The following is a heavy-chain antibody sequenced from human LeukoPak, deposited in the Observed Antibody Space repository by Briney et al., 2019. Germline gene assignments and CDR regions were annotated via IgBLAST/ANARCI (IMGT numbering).Heavy chain of an antibody. D-gene: IGHD3-22*01. CDR1: GFTFSSYA. Sequence: GGSLRLSCAASGFTFSSYAMSWVRQAPGKGLEWVSAISGSGGSTYYADSVKGRFTISRDNAKNSLYLQMNSLRAEDTAVYYCARARPYYYDSSGTLDHWGQGTLVTVSS. V-gene: IGHV3-23*01. CDR2: ISGSGGST. CDR3: ARARPYYYDSSGTLDH. J-gene: IGHJ4*02.